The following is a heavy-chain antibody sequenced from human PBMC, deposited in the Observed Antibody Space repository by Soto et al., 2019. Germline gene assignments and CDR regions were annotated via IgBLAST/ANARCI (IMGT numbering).Heavy chain of an antibody. V-gene: IGHV1-69*06. CDR3: ARSPDGINYDYVWGSYRPSYYYYYGMDV. J-gene: IGHJ6*02. CDR1: GGTFSRYA. Sequence: SVQVTCKASGGTFSRYAISWVRQAPGQGLEWMGGIIPIFGTANYAQKFQGRVTITADKSTSTAYMELSSLRSEDTAVYYCARSPDGINYDYVWGSYRPSYYYYYGMDVWGQGTTVTGS. D-gene: IGHD3-16*02. CDR2: IIPIFGTA.